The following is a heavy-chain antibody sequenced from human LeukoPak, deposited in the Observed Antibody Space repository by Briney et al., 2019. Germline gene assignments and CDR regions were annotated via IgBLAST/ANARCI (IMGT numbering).Heavy chain of an antibody. V-gene: IGHV3-23*01. CDR1: GFTFSSYA. CDR2: ISGSGGST. D-gene: IGHD2-15*01. J-gene: IGHJ3*02. CDR3: AKVGWVVVAAIGAFDI. Sequence: GGSLRLSCAASGFTFSSYAMSWVRQAPGKGLEWVSAISGSGGSTYYADAVKGRFTISRDNSKNTLYLQMNSLRAEDTAVYYCAKVGWVVVAAIGAFDIWGQGTMVTVSS.